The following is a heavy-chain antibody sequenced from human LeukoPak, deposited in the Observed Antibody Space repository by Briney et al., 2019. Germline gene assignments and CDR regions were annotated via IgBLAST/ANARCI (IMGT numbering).Heavy chain of an antibody. CDR3: ARADSGSYYYYYGMDV. J-gene: IGHJ6*02. Sequence: GGSLRLSCEASGLTFGSYAMNWVRQAPGKGLEWVSGISGSGGDTYYADSVKGRFTISRDNSKNTLYLQMNSLRAEDTAVYYCARADSGSYYYYYGMDVWGQGTTVTVSS. CDR1: GLTFGSYA. D-gene: IGHD1-26*01. V-gene: IGHV3-23*01. CDR2: ISGSGGDT.